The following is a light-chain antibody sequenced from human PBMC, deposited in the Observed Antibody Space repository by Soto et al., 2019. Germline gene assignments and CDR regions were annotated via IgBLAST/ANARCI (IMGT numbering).Light chain of an antibody. V-gene: IGLV2-11*01. CDR2: DVS. J-gene: IGLJ1*01. CDR3: CSYAGSYTWV. CDR1: SSDVGGYNF. Sequence: QSALTQPRSVSGSAGLSVTISCTGASSDVGGYNFVSWYQQHPGKAPKLMIYDVSKRPSGVPDRFSGSKSGNTASLTISGLQAEDESDYYCCSYAGSYTWVFGTGTKVTVL.